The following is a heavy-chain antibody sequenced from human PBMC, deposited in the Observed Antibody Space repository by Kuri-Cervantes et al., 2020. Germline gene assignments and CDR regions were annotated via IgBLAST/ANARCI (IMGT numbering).Heavy chain of an antibody. J-gene: IGHJ4*02. CDR1: GGTFSSYA. CDR2: IIPIFGTA. D-gene: IGHD4-17*01. V-gene: IGHV1-69*13. CDR3: ARAVATYGDYRRNFDY. Sequence: VKVSCKASGGTFSSYAISWVRQAPGQGLEWMGGIIPIFGTANYVQKLQGRVTMTTDTSTSTAYMELRSLRSDDTAVYYCARAVATYGDYRRNFDYWGQGTLVTVSS.